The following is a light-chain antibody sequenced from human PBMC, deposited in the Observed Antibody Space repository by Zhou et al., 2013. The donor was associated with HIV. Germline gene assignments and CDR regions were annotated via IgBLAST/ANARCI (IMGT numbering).Light chain of an antibody. CDR3: QQYGXSPGT. J-gene: IGKJ1*01. Sequence: EIVMTQSPATLSVSPGERATLSCRASQSVSSNYLAWYQQKPGQAPRLLIYGASSRATGIPDRFSGSGSGADFTLTISRLEPEDFAVYYCQQYGXSPGTFGQGTKVEI. CDR2: GAS. CDR1: QSVSSNY. V-gene: IGKV3-20*01.